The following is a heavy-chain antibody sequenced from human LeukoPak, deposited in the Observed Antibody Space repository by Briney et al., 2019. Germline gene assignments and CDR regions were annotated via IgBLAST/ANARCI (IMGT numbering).Heavy chain of an antibody. D-gene: IGHD4-17*01. CDR3: ARRRYGDYRGGAFDI. Sequence: GGSLRLSCAASGFTFSSDWMSWVRQAPGKGLERVANIKQDGSEKYYVDSVKGRFTISRDNAKNSLYLQMNSLRAEDTAVYYWARRRYGDYRGGAFDIWGQGTMVTVSS. V-gene: IGHV3-7*01. J-gene: IGHJ3*02. CDR2: IKQDGSEK. CDR1: GFTFSSDW.